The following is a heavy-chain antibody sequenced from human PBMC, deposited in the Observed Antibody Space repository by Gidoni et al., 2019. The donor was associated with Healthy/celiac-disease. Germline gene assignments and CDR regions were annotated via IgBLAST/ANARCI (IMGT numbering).Heavy chain of an antibody. D-gene: IGHD6-19*01. J-gene: IGHJ4*02. CDR1: GFTFSSYW. Sequence: EVQLVESGGGLVQPGGSLRLSCAASGFTFSSYWMSWVRQAPGKGLEWVANIKQDGSEKYYVDSVKGRFTISRDNAKNSLYLQMNSLRAEDTAVYYCASSYSSGWYAGYFDYWGQGTLVTVSS. CDR2: IKQDGSEK. V-gene: IGHV3-7*03. CDR3: ASSYSSGWYAGYFDY.